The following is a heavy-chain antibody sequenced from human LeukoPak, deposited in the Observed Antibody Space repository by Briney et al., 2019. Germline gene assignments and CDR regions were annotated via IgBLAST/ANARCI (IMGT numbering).Heavy chain of an antibody. Sequence: GSLRLSCAASGFTFSSYWMHWVRQVPGKGLVWVSRINSDGSTTSYADSVMGRFTISRDNAKNTLYLQMNSLRAEDTAVYYCARVIYSGWEGELSDWGQGTLVTVSS. J-gene: IGHJ4*02. CDR2: INSDGSTT. CDR3: ARVIYSGWEGELSD. D-gene: IGHD6-19*01. V-gene: IGHV3-74*01. CDR1: GFTFSSYW.